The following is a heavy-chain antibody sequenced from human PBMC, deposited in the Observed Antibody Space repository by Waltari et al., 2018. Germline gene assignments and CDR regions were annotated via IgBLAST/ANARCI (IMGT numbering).Heavy chain of an antibody. D-gene: IGHD3-3*01. CDR1: GGSIGDHY. V-gene: IGHV4-59*11. J-gene: IGHJ5*02. Sequence: VQLQESGPGLVKPSETLSLTCNVSGGSIGDHYWTWIRQPPGKGLEWIGYVFYTGVTNYNPALQSRFTMSLDTSKNQISLRVTSVTVADTAIYYCARGDEFWSGHYISWGPGLQVIVSS. CDR3: ARGDEFWSGHYIS. CDR2: VFYTGVT.